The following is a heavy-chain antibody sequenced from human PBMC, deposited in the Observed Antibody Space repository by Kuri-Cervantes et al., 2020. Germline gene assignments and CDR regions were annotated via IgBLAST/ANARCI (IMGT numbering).Heavy chain of an antibody. V-gene: IGHV4-39*07. CDR2: IYYSGST. Sequence: GSLRLSCTVSGGSISSSSYYWGWIRQPPGKGLEWIGSIYYSGSTYYNPSLKSRVTISVDTSKNQFSLKLSSVTAADTAVYYCAAYDSSGYYYGHWGQGTPVTVSS. CDR3: AAYDSSGYYYGH. J-gene: IGHJ4*02. CDR1: GGSISSSSYY. D-gene: IGHD3-22*01.